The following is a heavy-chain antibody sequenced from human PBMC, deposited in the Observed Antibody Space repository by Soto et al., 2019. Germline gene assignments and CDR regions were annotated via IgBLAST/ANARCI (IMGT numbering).Heavy chain of an antibody. CDR1: GFIFSSYA. J-gene: IGHJ5*02. CDR2: ISYDGSNK. CDR3: ARDEYCTNGVCFNWFDP. Sequence: PGGSLRLSCAASGFIFSSYAMHWVRQAPGKGLEWVAVISYDGSNKYYADSVKGRFTISRDNSKNTLYLQMNSLRAEDTAVYYCARDEYCTNGVCFNWFDPWGQGTLVTVSS. D-gene: IGHD2-8*01. V-gene: IGHV3-30-3*01.